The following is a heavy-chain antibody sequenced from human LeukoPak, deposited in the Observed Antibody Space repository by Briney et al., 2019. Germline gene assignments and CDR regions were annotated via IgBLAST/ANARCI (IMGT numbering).Heavy chain of an antibody. D-gene: IGHD2-8*02. CDR2: INPNSGDT. V-gene: IGHV1-2*02. Sequence: ASVKVSCRASGYTFIGYLMHWVRQAPGQGLEWMGWINPNSGDTNYAQKFKGRVTMTRDTSISAAYMELSSLRFDDTAVYYCSRAADVVLVPPSDDWGQGTLVTVSS. CDR3: SRAADVVLVPPSDD. CDR1: GYTFIGYL. J-gene: IGHJ4*02.